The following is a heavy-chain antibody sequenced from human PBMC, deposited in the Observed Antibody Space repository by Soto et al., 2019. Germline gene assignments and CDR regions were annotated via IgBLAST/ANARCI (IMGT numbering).Heavy chain of an antibody. CDR3: ATRTVVWYFAL. CDR2: ISGSGGST. D-gene: IGHD4-17*01. Sequence: EVQLLESGGGLVQPGGSLRLSCAASGFTFSSYAMNWVRQAPGKGLEWVSVISGSGGSTYYADAVKGRFTISRDNSKNTVDLQMISLRAEDAVVYYSATRTVVWYFALSCRGTLVTGSS. V-gene: IGHV3-23*01. J-gene: IGHJ2*01. CDR1: GFTFSSYA.